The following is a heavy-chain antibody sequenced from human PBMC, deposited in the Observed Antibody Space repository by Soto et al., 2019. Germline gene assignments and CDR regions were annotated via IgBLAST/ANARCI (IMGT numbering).Heavy chain of an antibody. D-gene: IGHD3-10*01. CDR1: GCSISSSSYY. CDR3: AKGGSGSYSNAFDI. Sequence: SETLSLTCTVSGCSISSSSYYWGWIRQPPGKGLEWIGSIYYRGSTYYNPSLKSRVTISVDTSKNQFSLKLSSVTAADTAVYYCAKGGSGSYSNAFDIWGQGTMVTVSS. J-gene: IGHJ3*02. V-gene: IGHV4-39*01. CDR2: IYYRGST.